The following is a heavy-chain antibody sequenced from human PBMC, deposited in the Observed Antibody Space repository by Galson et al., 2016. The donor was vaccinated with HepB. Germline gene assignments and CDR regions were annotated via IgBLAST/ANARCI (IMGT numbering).Heavy chain of an antibody. CDR3: ARQGKYGSGMRVGP. Sequence: QSGAEVKNPGESLKISCKASGYTFTAYFMHWVRQAPGQGLEWMGWIIPNSGDTNYAQKFLGRVTMTRDTSISTAYMELSRLRSDDTAVYYCARQGKYGSGMRVGPWGQGTLVTVSS. CDR1: GYTFTAYF. V-gene: IGHV1-2*02. D-gene: IGHD3-10*01. J-gene: IGHJ5*02. CDR2: IIPNSGDT.